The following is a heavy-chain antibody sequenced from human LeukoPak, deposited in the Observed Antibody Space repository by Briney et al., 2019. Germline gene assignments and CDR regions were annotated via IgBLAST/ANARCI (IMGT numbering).Heavy chain of an antibody. V-gene: IGHV4-39*01. CDR3: ARGGSYYDYVWGSYRYPGAHGYYFDY. D-gene: IGHD3-16*02. J-gene: IGHJ4*02. Sequence: SETLSLTCTVSGGSISSSSYYWGWIRQPPGKGLEWIGSIYYSGSTYYNPSLKSRVTISVDTSKIQFSLKLSSVTAADTAVYYCARGGSYYDYVWGSYRYPGAHGYYFDYWGQGTLVTVPS. CDR1: GGSISSSSYY. CDR2: IYYSGST.